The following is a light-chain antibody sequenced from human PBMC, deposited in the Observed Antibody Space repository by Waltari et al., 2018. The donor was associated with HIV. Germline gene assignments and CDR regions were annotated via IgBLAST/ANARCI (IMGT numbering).Light chain of an antibody. J-gene: IGLJ3*02. CDR2: GNT. Sequence: QSVLTQPPSVSGAPGQRVTAACTGRSSNIGAGSAVHWYQQFPGTAPKVLIYGNTYRPSGVPDRFSGSKSGSSASLLITGLQAEDDADYYCQSYDISLSGWVFGGGTKLTVL. CDR1: SSNIGAGSA. CDR3: QSYDISLSGWV. V-gene: IGLV1-40*01.